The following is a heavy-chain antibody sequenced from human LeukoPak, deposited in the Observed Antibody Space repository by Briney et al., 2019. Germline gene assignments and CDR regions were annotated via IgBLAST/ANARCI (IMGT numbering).Heavy chain of an antibody. CDR2: IRSKANSYAT. Sequence: GGSLRLSCTASGFTFSGSAMHWVRQASGKGLECVGRIRSKANSYATVYAASVKGRFTISRDDSKNTAYLQMNSLKTEDTAVYYCTSGLSVRRSNNTPVDYWGQGTLVTVSS. CDR1: GFTFSGSA. V-gene: IGHV3-73*01. J-gene: IGHJ4*02. D-gene: IGHD1-1*01. CDR3: TSGLSVRRSNNTPVDY.